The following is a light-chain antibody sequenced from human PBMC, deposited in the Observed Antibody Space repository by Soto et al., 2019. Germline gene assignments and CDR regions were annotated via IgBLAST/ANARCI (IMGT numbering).Light chain of an antibody. CDR2: AAS. J-gene: IGKJ4*01. V-gene: IGKV1-27*01. Sequence: DIQMTQSPSSLSASVGDRVTITYRASQGISNYLAWYQQKPGKVPKLLIYAASTLQSGVPSRFSGSGSGTDFTLTISSLQPEDVATYYCQKYNSAPPNTFGGGTKVEIK. CDR3: QKYNSAPPNT. CDR1: QGISNY.